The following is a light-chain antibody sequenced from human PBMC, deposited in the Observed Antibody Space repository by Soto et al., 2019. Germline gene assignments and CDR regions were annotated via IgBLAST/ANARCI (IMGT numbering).Light chain of an antibody. CDR1: KLGDKY. J-gene: IGLJ1*01. V-gene: IGLV3-1*01. CDR2: QDS. CDR3: HAWDTGSRL. Sequence: SYDLTQPPSVSVSPGQTASISCSGDKLGDKYACWYRQKPGQYPVLVIYQDSKRPSGIPERFSGSNSGNTATLTISGTQAIDEAQYYCHAWDTGSRLFGSATKVTV.